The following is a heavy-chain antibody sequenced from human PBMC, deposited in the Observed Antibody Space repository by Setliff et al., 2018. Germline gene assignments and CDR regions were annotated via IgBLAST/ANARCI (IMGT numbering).Heavy chain of an antibody. V-gene: IGHV5-51*01. D-gene: IGHD6-25*01. CDR1: GYRFTTYW. Sequence: GEPLKISCKGSGYRFTTYWIGWVRQMPGKGLEWMGIVFSGDSDTRYSPSFQGQVTMSADKSINTAYLQWSSLKASDTAMYYCARLGAPASHDAFDIWGQGTMVTVSS. CDR3: ARLGAPASHDAFDI. J-gene: IGHJ3*02. CDR2: VFSGDSDT.